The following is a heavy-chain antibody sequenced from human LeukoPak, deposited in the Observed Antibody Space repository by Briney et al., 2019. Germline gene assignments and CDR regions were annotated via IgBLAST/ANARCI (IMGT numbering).Heavy chain of an antibody. J-gene: IGHJ3*02. D-gene: IGHD2-21*01. Sequence: SETLSLTCTVSGGSISGSYWRWIRQSPGKGLEWIGYIHHSGNTNSSPPLKSRVTISVDTTKNQFSLKLSSVTAADTAMYYCVRWQYCGGNCFFSAFDIWGQGTMVTVSS. V-gene: IGHV4-59*01. CDR3: VRWQYCGGNCFFSAFDI. CDR2: IHHSGNT. CDR1: GGSISGSY.